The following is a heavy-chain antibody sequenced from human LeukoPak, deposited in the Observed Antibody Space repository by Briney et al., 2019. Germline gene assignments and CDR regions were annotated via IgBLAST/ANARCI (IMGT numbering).Heavy chain of an antibody. CDR3: ASDPESYTAMVKVHFDY. CDR1: GGSISSSTYY. D-gene: IGHD5-18*01. Sequence: SETLSLTCTVSGGSISSSTYYWGWIRQPPGEGLEWIGNIYYSGRTYYNPSLKSRVTISIDTSRNQFSLKLRSVTAADTAVYYCASDPESYTAMVKVHFDYWGQGTLVTVSS. V-gene: IGHV4-39*07. CDR2: IYYSGRT. J-gene: IGHJ4*02.